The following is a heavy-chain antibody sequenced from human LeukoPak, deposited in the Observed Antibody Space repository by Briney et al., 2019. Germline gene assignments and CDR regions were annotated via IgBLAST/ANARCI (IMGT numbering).Heavy chain of an antibody. CDR2: ISGSGDST. V-gene: IGHV3-23*01. J-gene: IGHJ4*02. CDR3: AKAYSGYDQDFDY. D-gene: IGHD5-12*01. CDR1: GFTFSSYA. Sequence: GGSLRLSCAASGFTFSSYAMNWVRQAPGKGLEWVSAISGSGDSTYYADSVKGRFTISRDNSKNTPYLQMNSLRAEDTAVYYCAKAYSGYDQDFDYWGQGTLVTVSS.